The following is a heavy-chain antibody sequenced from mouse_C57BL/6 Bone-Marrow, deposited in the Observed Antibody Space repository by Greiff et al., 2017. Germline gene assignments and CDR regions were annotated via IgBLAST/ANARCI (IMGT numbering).Heavy chain of an antibody. CDR1: GFTFSDYG. Sequence: EVQLVESGGGLVKPGGSLKLSCAASGFTFSDYGMHWVRQAPEKGLEWVAYISSGSSTIYYADTVKGRFTISRDNAKNTLFLQMARLRSEDTAMYYCAGGGNYWYFDVWGTGTTVTVSS. J-gene: IGHJ1*03. V-gene: IGHV5-17*01. CDR2: ISSGSSTI. CDR3: AGGGNYWYFDV.